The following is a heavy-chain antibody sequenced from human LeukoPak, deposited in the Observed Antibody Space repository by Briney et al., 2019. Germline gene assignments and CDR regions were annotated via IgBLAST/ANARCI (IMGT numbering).Heavy chain of an antibody. Sequence: GGSLRVSCAVSGFTFNSSPLSGVRQAPGKGVEWVSGINPSSGGTYYADSVKGRFTISRDNSKTTLYLEMNSLRAEDTTVYYCARGRIFPDYWGQGTLVTVSS. CDR3: ARGRIFPDY. J-gene: IGHJ4*02. CDR1: GFTFNSSP. CDR2: INPSSGGT. D-gene: IGHD3-3*02. V-gene: IGHV3-23*01.